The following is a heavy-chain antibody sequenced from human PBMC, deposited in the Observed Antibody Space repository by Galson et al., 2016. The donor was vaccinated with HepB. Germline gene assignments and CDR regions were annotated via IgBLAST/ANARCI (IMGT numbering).Heavy chain of an antibody. CDR1: GFTFSDYY. D-gene: IGHD1-26*01. J-gene: IGHJ6*02. Sequence: SLRLSCAASGFTFSDYYMSWIRQAPGKGLEWISYISGSGSTIYYADSVKGRFIISRDNAKNSLYLQMTSLRAEDTAVYYCARGAGELLDYGMDVWGQGTTVTVSS. CDR3: ARGAGELLDYGMDV. CDR2: ISGSGSTI. V-gene: IGHV3-11*01.